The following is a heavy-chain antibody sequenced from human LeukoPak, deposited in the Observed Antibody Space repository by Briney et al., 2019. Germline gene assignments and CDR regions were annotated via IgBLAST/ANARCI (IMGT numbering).Heavy chain of an antibody. CDR3: VRDWEGFNFDI. J-gene: IGHJ3*02. V-gene: IGHV4-59*02. CDR1: GGSVSSYY. D-gene: IGHD1-26*01. CDR2: VHNSGST. Sequence: TSETLSLTCTVSGGSVSSYYWSWVRQPPGEGLEWIAYVHNSGSTNYNPSLKSRVTISVDRSKNQFSLKMNSVTAADTAVYYCVRDWEGFNFDIWGQGTMVTVSS.